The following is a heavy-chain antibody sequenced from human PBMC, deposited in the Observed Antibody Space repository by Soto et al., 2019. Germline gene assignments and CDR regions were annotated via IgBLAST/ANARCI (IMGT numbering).Heavy chain of an antibody. J-gene: IGHJ4*02. CDR1: GYTFTSHD. Sequence: QVQLVQSGAEVKKSGASVKVSCKASGYTFTSHDINWVRQATGQGLEWMGWMNPNSGNTGYTQKFQGRVTMTRNTSISTAYMELSSLRSEDTAVYYCARWDYGDYARFDYWGQGTLVTVSS. CDR2: MNPNSGNT. CDR3: ARWDYGDYARFDY. V-gene: IGHV1-8*01. D-gene: IGHD4-17*01.